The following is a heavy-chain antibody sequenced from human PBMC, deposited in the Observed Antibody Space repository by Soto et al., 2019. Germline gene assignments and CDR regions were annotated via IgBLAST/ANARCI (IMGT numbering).Heavy chain of an antibody. Sequence: QVQLVQSGAEVKKPGASVKVSYVASGYTFTDHYIHWVRQAPGQGLEWMGWINPHSGDTIYAQKFQGWVTLTRDTSISTAYMERSRLRSDDTAVYYCARGRTVNFYGMDVWGQGTTVTVSS. V-gene: IGHV1-2*04. J-gene: IGHJ6*02. D-gene: IGHD4-17*01. CDR3: ARGRTVNFYGMDV. CDR1: GYTFTDHY. CDR2: INPHSGDT.